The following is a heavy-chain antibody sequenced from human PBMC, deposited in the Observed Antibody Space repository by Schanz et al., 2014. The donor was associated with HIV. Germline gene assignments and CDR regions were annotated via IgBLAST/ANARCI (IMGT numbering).Heavy chain of an antibody. CDR3: ARVFGRTYGWPDY. CDR2: IWNDGSNT. Sequence: QVQLVESGGGVVQPGRSLRLSCAASGFTFSDYGMHWVRQAPGKGLEWVAVIWNDGSNTFYADSVKGRFTISRDNSKKTVFLQMNSLRAEDTAVYYCARVFGRTYGWPDYWGQGTLVTVSS. D-gene: IGHD3-10*01. V-gene: IGHV3-33*01. J-gene: IGHJ4*02. CDR1: GFTFSDYG.